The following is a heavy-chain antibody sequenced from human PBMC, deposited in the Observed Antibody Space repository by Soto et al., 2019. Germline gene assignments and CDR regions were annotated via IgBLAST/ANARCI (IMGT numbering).Heavy chain of an antibody. CDR1: GFTFSRYG. CDR2: IWYDGSKT. CDR3: ARDQWPMTTVTSDHLDY. D-gene: IGHD4-17*01. V-gene: IGHV3-33*01. J-gene: IGHJ4*02. Sequence: GGSLRLSCTASGFTFSRYGMHWVRQAPGKGLEWAALIWYDGSKTYYADSVKGRFTISRDNSKNTLYLQMNSLRAEDTAIYYCARDQWPMTTVTSDHLDYWGQGVLVTVSS.